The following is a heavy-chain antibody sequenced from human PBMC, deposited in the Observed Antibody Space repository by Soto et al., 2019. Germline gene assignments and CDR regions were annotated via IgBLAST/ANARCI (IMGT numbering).Heavy chain of an antibody. CDR3: AREDSAYSSSWDWFDP. D-gene: IGHD6-13*01. CDR1: GGSISSGGYY. V-gene: IGHV4-31*03. Sequence: SETLSLTCTVSGGSISSGGYYWSWIRQHPGKGLEWIGYIYYSGSTYYNPSLKSRVTISVDTSKNQFSLKLSSVTAADTAVYYCAREDSAYSSSWDWFDPWGQGTLVTVSS. J-gene: IGHJ5*02. CDR2: IYYSGST.